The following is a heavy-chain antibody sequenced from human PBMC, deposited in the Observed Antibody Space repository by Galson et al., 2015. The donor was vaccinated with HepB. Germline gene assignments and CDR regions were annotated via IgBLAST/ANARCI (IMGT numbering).Heavy chain of an antibody. CDR2: ISYDGKNK. CDR3: TRGPYELDNWFDP. D-gene: IGHD3-16*01. Sequence: SLRLSCAASGFTLSHYFMHWVRQAPGKGLEWVAAISYDGKNKYYTDSVKGRFTLSRDNSRNTLYMQMNSLRTEDTAMYFCTRGPYELDNWFDPWGQGTLVIVSS. V-gene: IGHV3-30*03. J-gene: IGHJ5*02. CDR1: GFTLSHYF.